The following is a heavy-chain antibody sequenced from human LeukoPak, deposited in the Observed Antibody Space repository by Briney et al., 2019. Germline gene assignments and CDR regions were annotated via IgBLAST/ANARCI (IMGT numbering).Heavy chain of an antibody. J-gene: IGHJ4*02. CDR1: GYSINNYW. D-gene: IGHD3-3*01. CDR2: IYPADSDI. Sequence: GESLKISCKGSGYSINNYWIAWVRQMPGKGLEWMGIIYPADSDIRYSPSFQGQVTISADKSISTAYLQWNSLKASDTAMYYCARLQVRFSSPTDYWGQGTLVTVSS. V-gene: IGHV5-51*01. CDR3: ARLQVRFSSPTDY.